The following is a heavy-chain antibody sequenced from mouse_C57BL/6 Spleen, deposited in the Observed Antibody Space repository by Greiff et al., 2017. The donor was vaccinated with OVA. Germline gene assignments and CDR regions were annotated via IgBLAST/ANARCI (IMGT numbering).Heavy chain of an antibody. CDR1: GYTFTSYW. D-gene: IGHD4-1*01. V-gene: IGHV1-59*01. Sequence: QVQLQQPGAELVRPGPSVKLSCKASGYTFTSYWMHWVKQRPGQGLEWIGVIDPSDSYTNYNQKFKGKATLTVDTSSSTAYMQLSSLTSEDSAVYYCARRLTGNYFDYWGQGTTLTVSS. CDR3: ARRLTGNYFDY. CDR2: IDPSDSYT. J-gene: IGHJ2*01.